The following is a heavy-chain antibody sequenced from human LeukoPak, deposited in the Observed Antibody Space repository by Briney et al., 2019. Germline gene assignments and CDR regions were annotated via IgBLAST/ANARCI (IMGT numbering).Heavy chain of an antibody. CDR3: AKVGENAFDI. Sequence: SETLSLTCTVCGGSISSSSHYWGWIRQPPGKGLEWIGSIYSSGSTYYNPSLKSRATTAVDTSKNQFSLKLSSVTAADTAVYYRAKVGENAFDIWGQGTMVTVSS. CDR2: IYSSGST. V-gene: IGHV4-39*07. CDR1: GGSISSSSHY. J-gene: IGHJ3*02. D-gene: IGHD3-16*01.